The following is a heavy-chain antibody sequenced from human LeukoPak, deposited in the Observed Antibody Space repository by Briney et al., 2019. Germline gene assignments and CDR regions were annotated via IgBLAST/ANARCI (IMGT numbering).Heavy chain of an antibody. CDR2: ISGSGGSR. CDR3: ANLGLYQEADY. D-gene: IGHD3-16*01. V-gene: IGHV3-23*01. Sequence: GGSLRLSCVASGFTFSSHAMSWVRQAPGKGLEWVSAISGSGGSRYYADSVKGRFTISRDNSKNTLSLQMHSLRAEDTAVYYCANLGLYQEADYWGQGTLVTVSS. J-gene: IGHJ4*02. CDR1: GFTFSSHA.